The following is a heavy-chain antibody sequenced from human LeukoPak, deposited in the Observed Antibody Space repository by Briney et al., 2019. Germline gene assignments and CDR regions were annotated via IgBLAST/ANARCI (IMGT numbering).Heavy chain of an antibody. D-gene: IGHD5-18*01. CDR3: ARHPGYNSGWWYFDF. CDR2: INYSGTI. Sequence: SETLSLTCTMYGGSFSGYYWSWIRQPPGKGLEWLGSINYSGTIFYSPSLNSRVTISVDTSENQFSLKLTSATAADTAVYYCARHPGYNSGWWYFDFWGQGTLVTVSS. V-gene: IGHV4-34*01. CDR1: GGSFSGYY. J-gene: IGHJ4*02.